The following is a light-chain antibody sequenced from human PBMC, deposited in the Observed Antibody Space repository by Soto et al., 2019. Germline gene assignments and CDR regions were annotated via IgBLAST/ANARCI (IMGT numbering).Light chain of an antibody. J-gene: IGKJ1*01. V-gene: IGKV3-15*01. Sequence: EIVMTQSPATLSLSPREKTTLSCRASQDISTNLAWYQQKPGQAPRLLIYGASTRATGIPARFSGSGSGTEFTLTISSLQSEDFAVYYCQQYDNWLRTFGQGTKV. CDR3: QQYDNWLRT. CDR2: GAS. CDR1: QDISTN.